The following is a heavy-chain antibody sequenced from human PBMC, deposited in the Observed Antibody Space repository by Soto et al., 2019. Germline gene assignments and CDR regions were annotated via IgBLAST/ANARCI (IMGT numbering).Heavy chain of an antibody. CDR2: IKGDGITT. V-gene: IGHV3-74*01. Sequence: EVQLVDSGGGLVQPGGSLRLSCAASGFTFSSYWIHWVRQAPGEGLVWVSRIKGDGITTNYADSVKGRFTISRDYAKNTVFLQINSLSAEDTAVYYRARDAFGAYYLDFWGQGTLVTVSS. CDR3: ARDAFGAYYLDF. CDR1: GFTFSSYW. J-gene: IGHJ4*02. D-gene: IGHD3-3*01.